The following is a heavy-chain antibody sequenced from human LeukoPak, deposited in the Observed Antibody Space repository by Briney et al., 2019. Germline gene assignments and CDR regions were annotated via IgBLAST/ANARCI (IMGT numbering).Heavy chain of an antibody. J-gene: IGHJ5*02. D-gene: IGHD3-10*01. CDR3: ARDRLLWFGELLSWFDP. CDR1: GYTFTSYG. CDR2: ISAYNGNT. V-gene: IGHV1-18*01. Sequence: ASVKVSCKASGYTFTSYGISWVRQAPGQGLEWMGWISAYNGNTNYAQKLQGRVTMTTDISTSTAYMELRSLRSDDTAVYYCARDRLLWFGELLSWFDPWGQGTLVTVSS.